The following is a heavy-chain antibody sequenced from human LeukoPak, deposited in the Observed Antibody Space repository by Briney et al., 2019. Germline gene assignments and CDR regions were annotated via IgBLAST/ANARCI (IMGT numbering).Heavy chain of an antibody. CDR2: IYPGDSDT. CDR1: GYSFTSYW. J-gene: IGHJ3*02. CDR3: ARPYYYDSSGPKGYNAFDI. D-gene: IGHD3-22*01. Sequence: GESLKISCKGSGYSFTSYWIGWVRQMPGKGLEWMGIIYPGDSDTRYSPSFQGQVTISADKSISTAYLQWSSLKASDTAMYYCARPYYYDSSGPKGYNAFDIWGQGTMVTVSS. V-gene: IGHV5-51*01.